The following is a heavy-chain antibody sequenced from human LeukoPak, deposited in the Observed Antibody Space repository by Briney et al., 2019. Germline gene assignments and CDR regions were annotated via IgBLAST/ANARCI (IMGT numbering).Heavy chain of an antibody. D-gene: IGHD6-13*01. J-gene: IGHJ6*03. CDR3: ARAIPGIAAAGTTRYYYYYMDV. Sequence: GASVKVSCKASGGTFSSYAISWVRQAPGQGLEWMGGIIPIFGTANYAQKFQGRVTITTDGSTSTAYMELSSLRSEDTAVYYCARAIPGIAAAGTTRYYYYYMDVWGKGTTVTVSS. V-gene: IGHV1-69*05. CDR2: IIPIFGTA. CDR1: GGTFSSYA.